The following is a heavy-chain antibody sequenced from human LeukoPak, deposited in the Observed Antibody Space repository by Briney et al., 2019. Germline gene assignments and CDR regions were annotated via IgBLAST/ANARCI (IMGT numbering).Heavy chain of an antibody. CDR2: IRSRDYGRTT. Sequence: GGSLRLSCAASGFTFSNYAMRWVRQAPGKGLEWVGLIRSRDYGRTTEYAASVKGRITISRDDSKSIVFLQMNSLKTDDTAVYYCSRDFSMGAFDVWGPGTMVTVSS. J-gene: IGHJ3*01. V-gene: IGHV3-49*04. CDR3: SRDFSMGAFDV. D-gene: IGHD3-3*01. CDR1: GFTFSNYA.